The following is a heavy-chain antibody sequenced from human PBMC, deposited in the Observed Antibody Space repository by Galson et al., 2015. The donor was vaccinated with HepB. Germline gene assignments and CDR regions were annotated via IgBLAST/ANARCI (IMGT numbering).Heavy chain of an antibody. CDR1: GFTFNNVW. CDR2: IKSKTDGETT. Sequence: SLRLSCAATGFTFNNVWMNWVRQAPGMGLEWVGRIKSKTDGETTDYAAPVKGRFTISRDDSKNRLYLQMNSLKTEDTAVYYCTTDVYYSTYWSWLDPWGQGTLVTVSS. J-gene: IGHJ5*02. D-gene: IGHD2-8*02. V-gene: IGHV3-15*01. CDR3: TTDVYYSTYWSWLDP.